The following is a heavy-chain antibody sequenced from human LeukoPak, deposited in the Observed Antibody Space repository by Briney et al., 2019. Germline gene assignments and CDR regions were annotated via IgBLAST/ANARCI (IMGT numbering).Heavy chain of an antibody. J-gene: IGHJ4*02. CDR1: GGSISSYY. CDR2: IYYSGST. CDR3: ARVGVVTGYYFDY. V-gene: IGHV4-59*13. Sequence: SETLSLTCTVSGGSISSYYWSWIRQPPGKGRDWIGYIYYSGSTNYNPSLKSRVTISVDTSKNQFSLKLSSVTAADTAVYYCARVGVVTGYYFDYWGQGTLVTVSS. D-gene: IGHD4-23*01.